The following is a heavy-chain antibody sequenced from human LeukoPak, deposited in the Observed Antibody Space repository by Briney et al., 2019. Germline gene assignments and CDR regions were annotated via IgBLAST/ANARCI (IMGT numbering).Heavy chain of an antibody. CDR3: ARDMGLSSGWSGGDY. CDR1: GFTFSTYA. D-gene: IGHD6-19*01. Sequence: QPGRSLRLPCGASGFTFSTYAMYWVRQAPGKGLEWVAVTSHDGNSKFYADSVKGRFTISRDNSKNTLYLQMNSLRAEDTAVYYCARDMGLSSGWSGGDYWGQGTLVTVSS. V-gene: IGHV3-30-3*01. CDR2: TSHDGNSK. J-gene: IGHJ4*02.